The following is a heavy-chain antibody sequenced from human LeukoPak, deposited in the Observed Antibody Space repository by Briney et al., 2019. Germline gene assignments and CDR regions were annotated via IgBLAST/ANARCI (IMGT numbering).Heavy chain of an antibody. V-gene: IGHV3-66*01. Sequence: GGSLRLSCAASGFTVSSNYMSWVRRAPGKGLEWVSVIYSGGSTYYADSVKGRFTISRDNSKNTLYLQMNSLRAEDTAVYYCARVTGRYWTKRSYYFDYWGQGTLVTVSS. CDR1: GFTVSSNY. CDR3: ARVTGRYWTKRSYYFDY. CDR2: IYSGGST. D-gene: IGHD1-26*01. J-gene: IGHJ4*02.